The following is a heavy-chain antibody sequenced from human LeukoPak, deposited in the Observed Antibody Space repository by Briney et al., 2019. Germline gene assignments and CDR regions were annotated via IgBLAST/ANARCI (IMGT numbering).Heavy chain of an antibody. D-gene: IGHD2-15*01. CDR3: ASLLGYCSGGSCYSTGNPRHYYYYGMDV. CDR1: GGSFIDYY. V-gene: IGHV4-34*01. Sequence: PSETLSLTCAVYGGSFIDYYWSWIRQPPGKGLEWIGEINHSGSTNYNPSLKSRVTISVDTSKNQFSLKLSSVTAADTAVYYCASLLGYCSGGSCYSTGNPRHYYYYGMDVWGKGTTVTVSS. CDR2: INHSGST. J-gene: IGHJ6*04.